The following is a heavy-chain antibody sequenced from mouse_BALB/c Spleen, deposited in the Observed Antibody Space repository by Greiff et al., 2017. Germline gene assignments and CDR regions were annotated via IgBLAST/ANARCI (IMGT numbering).Heavy chain of an antibody. D-gene: IGHD2-1*01. V-gene: IGHV3-2*02. J-gene: IGHJ2*01. Sequence: DVQLVESGPGLVKPSQSLSLTCTVTGYSITSDYAWNWIRQFPGNKLEWMGYISYSGSTSYNPSLKSRISITRDTSKNQFFLQLNSVTTEDTATYYCARSDGNYSYYFDYWGQGTTLTVSS. CDR2: ISYSGST. CDR1: GYSITSDYA. CDR3: ARSDGNYSYYFDY.